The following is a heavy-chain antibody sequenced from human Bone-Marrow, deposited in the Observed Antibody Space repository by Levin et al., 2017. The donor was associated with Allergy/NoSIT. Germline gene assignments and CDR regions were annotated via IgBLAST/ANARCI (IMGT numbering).Heavy chain of an antibody. CDR3: ARGGTSTNYAPYTWFDR. D-gene: IGHD2-8*01. CDR2: ISGNGAGT. J-gene: IGHJ5*02. V-gene: IGHV3-23*01. Sequence: GGSLRLSCAASGFTFSTYGMNWVRQAPGKGLEWVSGISGNGAGTYYADSLKGRFTISRDNSKNTFYLQMNSLRAEDTAFYYCARGGTSTNYAPYTWFDRWGQGTLVTVSS. CDR1: GFTFSTYG.